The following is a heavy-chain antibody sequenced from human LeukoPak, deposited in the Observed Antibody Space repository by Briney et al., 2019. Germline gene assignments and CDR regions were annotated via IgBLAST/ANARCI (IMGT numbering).Heavy chain of an antibody. J-gene: IGHJ6*02. D-gene: IGHD6-6*01. Sequence: PGGSLRLSCAASGFTFSDHYMDWVRQAPGKGLEWVGRTRNKANSYTTEYAASVKGRFTISRDDSKNSLYLQMSSLKTEDTAVYYCARSRPFYYYYGMDVWGQGTTVTVSS. CDR1: GFTFSDHY. V-gene: IGHV3-72*01. CDR2: TRNKANSYTT. CDR3: ARSRPFYYYYGMDV.